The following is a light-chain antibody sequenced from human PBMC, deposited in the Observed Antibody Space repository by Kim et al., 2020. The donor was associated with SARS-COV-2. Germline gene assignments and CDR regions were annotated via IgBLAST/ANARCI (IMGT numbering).Light chain of an antibody. CDR3: VAWDDSLNGSV. J-gene: IGLJ3*02. Sequence: GQGGTTSCSGSSSNIGSNVVNWYQQLPGTAPKLLIYSNDYRSSGVPDRFSGSKSGTSASLAISGLQSEDEADYYCVAWDDSLNGSVFGGGTQLTVL. CDR1: SSNIGSNV. CDR2: SND. V-gene: IGLV1-44*01.